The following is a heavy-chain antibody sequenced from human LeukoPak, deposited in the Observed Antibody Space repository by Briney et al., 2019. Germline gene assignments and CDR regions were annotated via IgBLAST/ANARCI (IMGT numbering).Heavy chain of an antibody. V-gene: IGHV3-23*01. CDR2: ISGSGGST. J-gene: IGHJ4*02. CDR1: GFTFSSYA. CDR3: AKVRRGYSYGNPESRYYFDY. D-gene: IGHD5-18*01. Sequence: PGGSLRLSCAASGFTFSSYAMSWVRQAPGKGLEWVSAISGSGGSTYYADSVKGRFTISRDNSKNTLYMQMNSLRAEDTAVYYCAKVRRGYSYGNPESRYYFDYWGQGTLVTVSS.